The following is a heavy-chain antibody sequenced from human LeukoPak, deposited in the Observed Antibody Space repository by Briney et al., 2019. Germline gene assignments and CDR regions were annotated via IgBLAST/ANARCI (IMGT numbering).Heavy chain of an antibody. CDR1: GDSVSSNSAA. J-gene: IGHJ4*02. V-gene: IGHV6-1*01. CDR2: TYYRSKWYN. CDR3: ARTQSQSGSYRYYFGY. D-gene: IGHD1-26*01. Sequence: SQTLSLTCAISGDSVSSNSAAWNWIRQSPSRGLEWLGRTYYRSKWYNDYAVSVKSRITINPDTSKNQFSLQLNSVTPEDTAVYYCARTQSQSGSYRYYFGYWGQGTLVTVSS.